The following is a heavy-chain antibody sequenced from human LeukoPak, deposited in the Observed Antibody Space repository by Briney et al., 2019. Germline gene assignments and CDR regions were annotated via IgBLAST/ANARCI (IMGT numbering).Heavy chain of an antibody. V-gene: IGHV3-11*01. Sequence: PGGSLRLSCAAYGFTFSDYFMTWIRQAPGKGLEGISYISGSGNTINYADSVRGGFTISRDNTKNSLFLQLKSLRAEDTAVYYCARGEECRGGSCYSDFYYYYGMDVWGQGTTVTVSS. CDR1: GFTFSDYF. J-gene: IGHJ6*02. D-gene: IGHD2-15*01. CDR3: ARGEECRGGSCYSDFYYYYGMDV. CDR2: ISGSGNTI.